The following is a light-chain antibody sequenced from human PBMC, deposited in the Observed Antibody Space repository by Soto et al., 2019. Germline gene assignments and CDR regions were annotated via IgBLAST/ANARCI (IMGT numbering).Light chain of an antibody. J-gene: IGKJ1*01. V-gene: IGKV3-20*01. CDR2: GAS. CDR3: QHYNSYSEA. Sequence: EIVLTQSPSTFSASPGERATLSCRASQTVTSNYLAWYQQKPGQAPSLLFFGASIRATGLPDRFSGGGSGTDFTLTISSLQPDDFATYYCQHYNSYSEAFGQGTKVDIK. CDR1: QTVTSNY.